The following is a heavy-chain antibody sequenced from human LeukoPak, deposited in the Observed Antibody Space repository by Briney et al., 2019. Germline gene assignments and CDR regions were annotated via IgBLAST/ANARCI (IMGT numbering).Heavy chain of an antibody. J-gene: IGHJ4*02. CDR2: IYPGDSDT. V-gene: IGHV5-51*01. CDR3: ARLYDILTGYCYFDY. CDR1: GYSFTSYW. D-gene: IGHD3-9*01. Sequence: GESLKISCKGSGYSFTSYWIGWVRQMPGKGLEWMGIIYPGDSDTRYSPSFQGQVTISADKSISTAYLQWSSLKASDTAMYYCARLYDILTGYCYFDYWGQGTLVTVSS.